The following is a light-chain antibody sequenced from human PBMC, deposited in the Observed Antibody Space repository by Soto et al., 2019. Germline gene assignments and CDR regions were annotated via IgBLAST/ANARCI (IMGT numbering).Light chain of an antibody. Sequence: QSVLTQPASVSGSPGQSITISCTGTSSDVGSYNLVSWYQQYPGKAPKLMIYEGSQRPSGVSHRFSGSKSGNTASLTISGLQAEDEADYYCCSYAGSTTLMFGGGTKLTV. CDR2: EGS. V-gene: IGLV2-23*01. CDR3: CSYAGSTTLM. J-gene: IGLJ3*02. CDR1: SSDVGSYNL.